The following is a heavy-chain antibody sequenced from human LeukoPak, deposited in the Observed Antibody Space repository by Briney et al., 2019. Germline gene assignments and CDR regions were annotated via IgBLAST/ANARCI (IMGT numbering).Heavy chain of an antibody. CDR2: ISGSGGST. Sequence: GGSLRLSCAASGFTFSSYAMSWVRQAPGKGLEWVSAISGSGGSTYYADSVKGRFTISRDNSKNTLYLQMNSLRAEDTAVYYCAKDTKTGYCSSTSCYSDYWGQGTLVTVSS. CDR3: AKDTKTGYCSSTSCYSDY. D-gene: IGHD2-2*01. V-gene: IGHV3-23*01. J-gene: IGHJ4*02. CDR1: GFTFSSYA.